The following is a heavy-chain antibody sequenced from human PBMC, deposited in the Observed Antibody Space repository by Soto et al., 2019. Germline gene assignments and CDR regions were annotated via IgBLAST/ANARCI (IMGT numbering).Heavy chain of an antibody. CDR1: GASISDYY. D-gene: IGHD6-19*01. J-gene: IGHJ5*01. CDR3: ARDGEYTSGWYSFDS. V-gene: IGHV4-4*07. CDR2: VYVTGTT. Sequence: SETLSLTCTVSGASISDYYWSWIRQPAGQALEWIGRVYVTGTTYFNPSLKSRVTMSVDTSNNQVSLKLSSVTAADSAIYYCARDGEYTSGWYSFDSWGPGTLVTVSS.